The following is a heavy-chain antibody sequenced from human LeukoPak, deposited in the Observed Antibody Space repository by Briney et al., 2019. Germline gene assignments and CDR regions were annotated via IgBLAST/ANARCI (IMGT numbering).Heavy chain of an antibody. CDR3: ASPSIGYCTNGVCYGYYYGMDV. D-gene: IGHD2-8*01. V-gene: IGHV4-34*01. Sequence: PSETLSLTCAVYGGSFSGYYWSWIRQPPGKGLEWIGEINHSGSTNYNPSLKSRVTISVDTSKNQFSLKLSSVTAADTAVYYCASPSIGYCTNGVCYGYYYGMDVWGQGTTVTVSS. CDR1: GGSFSGYY. J-gene: IGHJ6*02. CDR2: INHSGST.